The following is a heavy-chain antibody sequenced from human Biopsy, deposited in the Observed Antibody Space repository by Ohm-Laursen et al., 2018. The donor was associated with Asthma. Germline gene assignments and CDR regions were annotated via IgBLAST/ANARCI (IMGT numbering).Heavy chain of an antibody. CDR1: PGSFSGFF. CDR3: ARGPELDV. CDR2: TNERGVT. J-gene: IGHJ6*02. V-gene: IGHV4-34*01. Sequence: GTLSLTCGVYPGSFSGFFWTWIRQSPGKGLEWIGETNERGVTDNNPSLKSRVIISIDTYWNRVSLKLTSVTAADTAVYYCARGPELDVWGQGTTVTVSS.